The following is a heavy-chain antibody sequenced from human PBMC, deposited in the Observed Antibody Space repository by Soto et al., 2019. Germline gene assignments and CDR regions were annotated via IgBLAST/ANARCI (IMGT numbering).Heavy chain of an antibody. CDR1: GFTVSSKY. CDR2: IQSGGPT. CDR3: ARDDVLCDGGRCSGVPLDV. V-gene: IGHV3-66*01. D-gene: IGHD2-15*01. Sequence: EVQLVESGGGLVQPGGSLRLSCAASGFTVSSKYMSWVRQAPGKGLEWVSLIQSGGPTYYAASVKGRFTISRDTSYNTVHLKMDRLREEDTAVYYCARDDVLCDGGRCSGVPLDVWGKGTTGTVSS. J-gene: IGHJ6*04.